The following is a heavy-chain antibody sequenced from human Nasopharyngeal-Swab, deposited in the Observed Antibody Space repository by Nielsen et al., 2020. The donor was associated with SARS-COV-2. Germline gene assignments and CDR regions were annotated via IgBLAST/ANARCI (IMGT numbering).Heavy chain of an antibody. CDR2: INPNSGDT. CDR1: GYTFTGYY. Sequence: ASVNVSCKASGYTFTGYYMHWVRQAPGQGLEWMGRINPNSGDTNYAQKFQGRVTMTRDTSISTAYMELSRLRSDDTAVYYCAREPRYSYGLFDPWGQGTLVTVSS. D-gene: IGHD5-18*01. J-gene: IGHJ5*02. CDR3: AREPRYSYGLFDP. V-gene: IGHV1-2*06.